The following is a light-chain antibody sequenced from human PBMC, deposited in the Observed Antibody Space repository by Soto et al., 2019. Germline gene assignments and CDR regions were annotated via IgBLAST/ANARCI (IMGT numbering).Light chain of an antibody. V-gene: IGLV1-40*01. CDR1: SSNIGAHYD. Sequence: QSVLTQPPSVSGAPGQRVTISCTGSSSNIGAHYDVHWYQQLPGTAPKVLIYGNSNRPSGVPDRFSGSKSGTSASLAITGLQAEDEADYYCQSYDSSLSAYVFGPGTKLTVL. CDR3: QSYDSSLSAYV. J-gene: IGLJ1*01. CDR2: GNS.